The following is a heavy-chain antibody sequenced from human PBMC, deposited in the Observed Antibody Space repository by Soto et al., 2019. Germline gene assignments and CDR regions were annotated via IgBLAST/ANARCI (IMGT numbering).Heavy chain of an antibody. CDR1: GGSISSYY. D-gene: IGHD5-12*01. Sequence: QVQLQESGPGLVKPSETLSLTCTVSGGSISSYYWSWIRQPPGKGLEWIGYIYYSGSTNYNPSLRSRVTISVDTSMNQFSLNRRSVTAADTAVYDCAREGGLRDYGMDVWGQGTTVTVSS. CDR2: IYYSGST. J-gene: IGHJ6*02. V-gene: IGHV4-59*08. CDR3: AREGGLRDYGMDV.